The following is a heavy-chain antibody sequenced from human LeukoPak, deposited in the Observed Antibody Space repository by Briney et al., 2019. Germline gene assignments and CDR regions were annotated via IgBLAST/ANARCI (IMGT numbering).Heavy chain of an antibody. CDR3: ARYSHYYDSSGYYPYYFDY. CDR2: ISFSGRT. V-gene: IGHV4-31*03. CDR1: GGSTCSGDYY. Sequence: SQTLSLTCTVSGGSTCSGDYYWSWIRQNPGKGLGWIGHISFSGRTHYNPSLKSRINISVDTSKNQFSLKLRSVTAADTAVYFCARYSHYYDSSGYYPYYFDYWGQGTLVTVSS. D-gene: IGHD3-22*01. J-gene: IGHJ4*02.